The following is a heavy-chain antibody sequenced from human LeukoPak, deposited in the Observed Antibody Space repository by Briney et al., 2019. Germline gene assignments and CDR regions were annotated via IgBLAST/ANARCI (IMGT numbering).Heavy chain of an antibody. CDR3: ARDWNGILDH. Sequence: GGSLRLSCAASGFNFRGYAMQWVRRTPGRGLEWLTVIAYDGSDKAYADTVKGRFTVSRDNSKNTLYLQMNSLRVEDTAVYYCARDWNGILDHWGQGTLVTVSS. V-gene: IGHV3-30*04. D-gene: IGHD1-1*01. CDR2: IAYDGSDK. CDR1: GFNFRGYA. J-gene: IGHJ5*02.